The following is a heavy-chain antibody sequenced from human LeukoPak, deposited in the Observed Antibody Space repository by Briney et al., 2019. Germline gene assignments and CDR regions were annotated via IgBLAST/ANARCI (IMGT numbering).Heavy chain of an antibody. CDR2: IIPTFGTA. J-gene: IGHJ4*02. CDR3: ATSGTMVRGVHFDY. CDR1: GGTFSSYA. V-gene: IGHV1-69*05. D-gene: IGHD3-10*01. Sequence: GASVKVSXKASGGTFSSYAISWVRQAPGQGLEWMGGIIPTFGTANYAQKFQGRVTNTTDESTSTAYMELSSLRSEDTAVYYCATSGTMVRGVHFDYWGQGTLVTVSS.